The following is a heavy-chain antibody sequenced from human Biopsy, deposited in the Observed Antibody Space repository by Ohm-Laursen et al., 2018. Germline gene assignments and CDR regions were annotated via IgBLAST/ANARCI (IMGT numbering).Heavy chain of an antibody. CDR3: ARETPTGIPFNWFDP. J-gene: IGHJ5*02. CDR2: TYYRSQWHS. D-gene: IGHD1-1*01. V-gene: IGHV6-1*01. CDR1: GDSVSNKDAA. Sequence: QTLSLTCAISGDSVSNKDAAWNWIRRSPSRGLEWLGRTYYRSQWHSDYAVLVRSRITIKSYTSRNQFSLQLNSVTPDDTAVYFCARETPTGIPFNWFDPWGQGTLVTVSS.